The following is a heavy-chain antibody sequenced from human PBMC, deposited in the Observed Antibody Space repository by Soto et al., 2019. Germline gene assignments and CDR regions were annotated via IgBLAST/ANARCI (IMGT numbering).Heavy chain of an antibody. V-gene: IGHV1-69*06. CDR1: GASFNTFA. J-gene: IGHJ4*02. CDR2: IIPNFDTP. CDR3: ARPYYDSSGYYLWYFDY. D-gene: IGHD3-22*01. Sequence: QVQLVQSGAEVKKPGSSVKLSCKASGASFNTFAVTWVRQAPGQGLEWMGGIIPNFDTPNYAQKFQGRVTIIADKSTRTPYMELSSLRSEDTAVYYCARPYYDSSGYYLWYFDYWGQGTRVTVSS.